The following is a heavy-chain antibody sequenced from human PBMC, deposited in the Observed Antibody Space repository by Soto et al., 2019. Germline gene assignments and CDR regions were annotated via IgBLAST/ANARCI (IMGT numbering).Heavy chain of an antibody. Sequence: SETLSLTCTVSGDSIKHYYWSWIRQPPGKRLEWIGYIYYTGSTTYNPSLESRVTMSVDTSKNQFSLKLSSVNAADTAVYYCAKDRRTEQEGFTLVSWYRGALLNVST. J-gene: IGHJ4*02. CDR1: GDSIKHYY. CDR3: AKDRRTEQEGFTLVS. CDR2: IYYTGST. D-gene: IGHD1-1*01. V-gene: IGHV4-59*01.